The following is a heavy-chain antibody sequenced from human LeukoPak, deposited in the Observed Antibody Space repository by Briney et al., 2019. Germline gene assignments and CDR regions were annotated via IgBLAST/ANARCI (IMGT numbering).Heavy chain of an antibody. CDR3: AKDPRRYCSSTSCYSTYFDY. CDR2: IWYDGSNK. V-gene: IGHV3-33*06. CDR1: GFTFSSYG. Sequence: GGSLRLSCAASGFTFSSYGMHWVRQAPGKGLEWVAVIWYDGSNKYYADSVKGRFTISRDNSKNTLYLQMNSLRAGDTAVYYCAKDPRRYCSSTSCYSTYFDYWGQGTLVTVSS. D-gene: IGHD2-2*01. J-gene: IGHJ4*02.